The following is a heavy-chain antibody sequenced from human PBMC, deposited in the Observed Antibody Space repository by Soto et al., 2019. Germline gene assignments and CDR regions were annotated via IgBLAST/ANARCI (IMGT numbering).Heavy chain of an antibody. Sequence: QVQLVQSGAEVQKPGASVKVSCKASGYTLNTYYMHWVRQAPGQGPEWMGIINPRGGSTTYAQNFQDRVTMTRDTSSSPVYMELSSLRSEDTAVYYCARGGGFSPYYYNLDVWGQGTTVTVSS. V-gene: IGHV1-46*02. CDR3: ARGGGFSPYYYNLDV. D-gene: IGHD2-15*01. CDR1: GYTLNTYY. CDR2: INPRGGST. J-gene: IGHJ6*02.